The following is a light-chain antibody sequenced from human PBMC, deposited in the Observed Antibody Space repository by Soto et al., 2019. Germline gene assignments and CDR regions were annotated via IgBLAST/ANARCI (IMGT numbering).Light chain of an antibody. Sequence: QSVLTQPASVSGSPGQSITISCTGTSSDVGSYNLVSWYQQHPGKAPKLMIYEGSKRPSGVSNRFSGSKSGNTASLTFSGLRAEDGADYYCCSYAGSSTYVFGTGTKATAL. CDR3: CSYAGSSTYV. CDR1: SSDVGSYNL. CDR2: EGS. J-gene: IGLJ1*01. V-gene: IGLV2-23*01.